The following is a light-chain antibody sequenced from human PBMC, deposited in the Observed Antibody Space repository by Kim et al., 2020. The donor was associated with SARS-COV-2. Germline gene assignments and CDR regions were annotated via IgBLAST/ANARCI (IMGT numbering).Light chain of an antibody. CDR1: KLGDKY. V-gene: IGLV3-1*01. Sequence: SPGQTASITCSGDKLGDKYVCWYQQKPGQSPVLVIYRDSKRPSGIPERFSGSNSGNTATLTISGTQAMDEADYYCQAWDSSTVVFGGGTQLTVL. CDR2: RDS. CDR3: QAWDSSTVV. J-gene: IGLJ2*01.